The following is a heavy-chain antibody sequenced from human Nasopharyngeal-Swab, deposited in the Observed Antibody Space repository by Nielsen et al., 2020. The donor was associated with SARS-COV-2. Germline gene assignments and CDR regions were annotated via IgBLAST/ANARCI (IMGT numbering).Heavy chain of an antibody. CDR1: GFTFSDYY. V-gene: IGHV3-11*01. CDR2: ISSSGSTI. Sequence: GGSLRLSCAASGFTFSDYYMSWIRQAPGKGLEWVSYISSSGSTIYYADSVKGRFTISRDNAKNSRYLQMNSLRAEDTAVYYCAKVWGPTFGGVIVWPYYFDYWGQGTLVAVSS. J-gene: IGHJ4*02. D-gene: IGHD3-16*02. CDR3: AKVWGPTFGGVIVWPYYFDY.